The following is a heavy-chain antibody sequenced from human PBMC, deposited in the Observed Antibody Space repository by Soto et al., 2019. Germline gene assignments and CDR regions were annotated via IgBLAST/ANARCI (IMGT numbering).Heavy chain of an antibody. CDR3: ARWFYYGSGSYAFDI. CDR2: IYYSGST. V-gene: IGHV4-59*01. Sequence: PSETLSLTCTVSGGSLSSYYWSWMRQPPGKGLEWIGYIYYSGSTSYNPSLKSRVTISVDTSNNQFSLKLSSVTAADTAVYYCARWFYYGSGSYAFDIWGQGTMVTVSS. CDR1: GGSLSSYY. J-gene: IGHJ3*02. D-gene: IGHD3-10*01.